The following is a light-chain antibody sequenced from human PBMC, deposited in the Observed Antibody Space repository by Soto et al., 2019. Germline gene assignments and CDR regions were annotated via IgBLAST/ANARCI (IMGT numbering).Light chain of an antibody. J-gene: IGKJ5*01. CDR3: QKYNTWPPIT. CDR1: QGVSRS. Sequence: IVLTQSPGTLFLSPVERFTRYSNARQGVSRSYLAWYPQKPGQAPRLLSYETSTRATGIPARFSGSGSGTEFTLTIRSLHSEDFAVYYCQKYNTWPPITFGKGTRLEI. V-gene: IGKV3-15*01. CDR2: ETS.